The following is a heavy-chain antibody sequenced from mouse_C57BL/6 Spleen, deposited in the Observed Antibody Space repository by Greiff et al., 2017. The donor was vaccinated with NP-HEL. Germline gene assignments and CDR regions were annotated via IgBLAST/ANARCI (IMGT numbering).Heavy chain of an antibody. V-gene: IGHV10-1*01. CDR2: IRSKSNNYAT. Sequence: EVKVVESGGGLVQPKGSLKLSCAASGFSFNTYAMNWVRQAPGKGLEWVARIRSKSNNYATYYADSVKDRFTISRDDSESMLYLQMNNLKTEDTAMYYCVTGTGTFYFDYWGQGTTLTVSS. CDR3: VTGTGTFYFDY. CDR1: GFSFNTYA. J-gene: IGHJ2*01. D-gene: IGHD4-1*01.